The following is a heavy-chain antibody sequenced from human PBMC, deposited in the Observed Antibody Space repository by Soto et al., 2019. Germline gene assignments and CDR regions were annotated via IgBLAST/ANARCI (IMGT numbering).Heavy chain of an antibody. Sequence: EVRLVESGGGLVKPGESLRLSCAASEFTLSSYTMHWVRQAPGKGLEWVASISESRTSIYYADSVKGRFTISRDSAENSLFLQMTSLTAADTAVYYCARPSTQTRFWNWFDPWGQGTLVTVSS. CDR3: ARPSTQTRFWNWFDP. CDR1: EFTLSSYT. V-gene: IGHV3-21*02. J-gene: IGHJ5*02. CDR2: ISESRTSI.